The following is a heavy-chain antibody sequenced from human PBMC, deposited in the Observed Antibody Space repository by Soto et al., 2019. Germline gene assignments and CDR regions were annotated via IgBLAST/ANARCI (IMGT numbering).Heavy chain of an antibody. CDR1: GYTFTSYG. Sequence: QVQLVQSGAEVKKPGASVKVSCKASGYTFTSYGISWVRQAPGQGLEWMGWISAYNGNTNYAQKPPGRVTNTTGTSTRTAYKGLRSPRSEDTAVYYCARAHPPPRPEYYYGMDVWGQGTTVTVSS. D-gene: IGHD6-6*01. J-gene: IGHJ6*02. CDR3: ARAHPPPRPEYYYGMDV. CDR2: ISAYNGNT. V-gene: IGHV1-18*01.